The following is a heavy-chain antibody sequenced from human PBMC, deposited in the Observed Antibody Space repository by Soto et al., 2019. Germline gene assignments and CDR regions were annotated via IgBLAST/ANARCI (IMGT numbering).Heavy chain of an antibody. CDR2: IWYDGSNK. J-gene: IGHJ6*02. V-gene: IGHV3-33*01. D-gene: IGHD3-10*01. CDR1: GFTFSSYG. Sequence: GGSLRLSCAASGFTFSSYGMHWVRQAPGKGLEWVAVIWYDGSNKYYADSVKGRFTIPRDNSKNTLYLQMNSLRAEDTAVYYCAREEYYGSVSPSPYYGMDVWGQGTTVTVSS. CDR3: AREEYYGSVSPSPYYGMDV.